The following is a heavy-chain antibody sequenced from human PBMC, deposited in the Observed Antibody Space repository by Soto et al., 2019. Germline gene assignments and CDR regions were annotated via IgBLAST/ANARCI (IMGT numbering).Heavy chain of an antibody. CDR1: GGCSSSGGYY. J-gene: IGHJ1*01. D-gene: IGHD3-16*01. Sequence: SETRSSNCTVSGGCSSSGGYYWRWIRQPPWKGLEWIGYIYQSGSTNYNPSFTGRATISVGTSKNQFSLRLSSVTAADTAVYVCARGGYYEFFQDWGQGTHLTFSS. CDR3: ARGGYYEFFQD. V-gene: IGHV4-61*08. CDR2: IYQSGST.